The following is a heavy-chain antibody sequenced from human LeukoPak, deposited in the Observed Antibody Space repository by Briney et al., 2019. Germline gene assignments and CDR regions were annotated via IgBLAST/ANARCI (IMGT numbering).Heavy chain of an antibody. J-gene: IGHJ5*02. CDR3: AIRIAAAGIGFDP. CDR2: INHSGST. Sequence: SETLSLTCAVYGGSFSGSYWSWIRQPPGKGLEWIGEINHSGSTNYNPSLKSRVTVSVDTSKNQFSLKLSSVTAADTAVYYCAIRIAAAGIGFDPWGQGTLVTVSS. D-gene: IGHD6-13*01. V-gene: IGHV4-34*01. CDR1: GGSFSGSY.